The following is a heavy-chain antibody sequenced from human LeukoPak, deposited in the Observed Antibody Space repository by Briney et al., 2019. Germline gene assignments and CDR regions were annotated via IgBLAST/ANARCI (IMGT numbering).Heavy chain of an antibody. V-gene: IGHV1-8*01. J-gene: IGHJ6*02. Sequence: GASVKVSCKASGYTFTSYDINWVRQATGQGLEWMGWMNPNSGNTGYAQKFQGRVTMTRNTSISTAYMELGSLRSEDTAVYYCARGIGPEKLRFLEWLHHYYYGMDVWGQGTTVTVSS. CDR3: ARGIGPEKLRFLEWLHHYYYGMDV. CDR1: GYTFTSYD. D-gene: IGHD3-3*01. CDR2: MNPNSGNT.